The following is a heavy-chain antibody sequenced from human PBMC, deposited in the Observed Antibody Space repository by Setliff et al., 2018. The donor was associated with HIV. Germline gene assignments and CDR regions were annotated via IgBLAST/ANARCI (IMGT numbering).Heavy chain of an antibody. J-gene: IGHJ6*03. CDR1: RSTFNSHT. CDR2: IIPILGVA. CDR3: ARGYSSGNYYYYYMDV. V-gene: IGHV1-69*02. Sequence: SVKVSCKASRSTFNSHTINWARQAPGQGLDWMGRIIPILGVANYAQRFQGKVTITADKSTSTAYMELTSLRSEDTAVYYCARGYSSGNYYYYYMDVWGKGTTVTVSS. D-gene: IGHD6-19*01.